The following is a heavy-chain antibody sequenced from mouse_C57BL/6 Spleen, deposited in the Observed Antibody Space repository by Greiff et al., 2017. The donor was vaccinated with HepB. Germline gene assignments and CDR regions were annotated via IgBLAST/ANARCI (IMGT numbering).Heavy chain of an antibody. CDR2: IYPGDGDT. J-gene: IGHJ1*03. D-gene: IGHD4-1*01. V-gene: IGHV1-82*01. CDR3: ARLLGSYWYFDV. Sequence: VKLQESGPELVNPGASVKISCKASGYAFSSSWMNWVKQRPGKGLEWIGRIYPGDGDTNYNGKFKGKATLTADKSSSTAYMQLSSLTSEDSAVYFCARLLGSYWYFDVWGTGTTVTVSS. CDR1: GYAFSSSW.